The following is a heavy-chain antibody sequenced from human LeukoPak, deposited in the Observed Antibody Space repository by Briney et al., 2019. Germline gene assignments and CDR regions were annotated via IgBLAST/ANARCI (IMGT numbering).Heavy chain of an antibody. D-gene: IGHD3-3*01. Sequence: SETLSLTCTVSGGSISRYYWSWIRQPPGKGLEWIGDIYYSGSTNNNPSLKSRLTISVDTSKNQFSLQLSSVTAADTAVYYCARAYDFWSGYYFDYWGQGTLVTVSS. V-gene: IGHV4-59*01. CDR2: IYYSGST. J-gene: IGHJ4*02. CDR1: GGSISRYY. CDR3: ARAYDFWSGYYFDY.